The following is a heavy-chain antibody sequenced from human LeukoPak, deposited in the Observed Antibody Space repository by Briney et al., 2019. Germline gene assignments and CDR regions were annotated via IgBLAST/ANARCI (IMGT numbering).Heavy chain of an antibody. V-gene: IGHV4-59*08. J-gene: IGHJ6*02. Sequence: SETLSLTCTVSGGSISSYYWSWIRQPPGKGLEWIGYIYYSGSTNYNPSLKSGVTISVDTSKNQFSLKLSSVTAADTAVYYCARTDIVADYYYYGMDVWGQGTTVTVSS. D-gene: IGHD5-12*01. CDR3: ARTDIVADYYYYGMDV. CDR1: GGSISSYY. CDR2: IYYSGST.